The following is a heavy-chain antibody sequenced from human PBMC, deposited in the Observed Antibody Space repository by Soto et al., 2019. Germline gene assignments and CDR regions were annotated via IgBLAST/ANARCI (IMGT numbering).Heavy chain of an antibody. CDR2: INHSGST. CDR3: ARNRPLGYCSSTSCYRRGEYYYYYMDV. Sequence: QVQLQQWGAGLLKPSETLSLTCAVYGGSFSGYYWCWIRQPPGKGLEWVGGINHSGSTNYNPSLKSRVTISVDTSKNQFSLKLSSVTAADTAVYYCARNRPLGYCSSTSCYRRGEYYYYYMDVWGKGTTVTVSS. J-gene: IGHJ6*03. CDR1: GGSFSGYY. V-gene: IGHV4-34*01. D-gene: IGHD2-2*01.